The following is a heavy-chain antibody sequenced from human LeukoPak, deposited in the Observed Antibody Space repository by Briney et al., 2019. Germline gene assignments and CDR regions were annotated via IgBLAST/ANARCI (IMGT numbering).Heavy chain of an antibody. CDR1: GGTFSSYA. J-gene: IGHJ4*02. D-gene: IGHD5/OR15-5a*01. V-gene: IGHV1-69*05. CDR3: ARDSAVGSVYHSYYFDY. Sequence: ASVKVSCKASGGTFSSYAISWVRQAPGQGLEWMGGIIPIFGTANYAQKFQGRVTITTDKSTSTAYLELSTLRSEDTAGYYCARDSAVGSVYHSYYFDYWGQGTLVTVSS. CDR2: IIPIFGTA.